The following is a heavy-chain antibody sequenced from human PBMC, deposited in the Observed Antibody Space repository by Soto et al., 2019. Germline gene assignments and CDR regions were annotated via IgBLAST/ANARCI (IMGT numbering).Heavy chain of an antibody. CDR1: GFTFSSYS. CDR3: ARDPTTVTQSDYYYYGMDV. V-gene: IGHV3-21*01. Sequence: GGSLRLSCAASGFTFSSYSMNWVRQAPGKGLEWVSSISSSSSYIYYADSVKGRFTISRDNAKNSLYLQMNSLRAEDTAVYYCARDPTTVTQSDYYYYGMDVWGQGTTVTVSS. J-gene: IGHJ6*02. D-gene: IGHD4-17*01. CDR2: ISSSSSYI.